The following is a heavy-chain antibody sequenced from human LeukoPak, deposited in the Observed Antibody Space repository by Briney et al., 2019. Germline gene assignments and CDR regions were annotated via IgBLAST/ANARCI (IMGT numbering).Heavy chain of an antibody. CDR3: ARDQYDSSGYHYYGMDV. CDR1: EFTVSSNY. D-gene: IGHD3-22*01. Sequence: GGSLRLSCAASEFTVSSNYMSWVRQAPGKGLEWVSVIYSSGSTYYADSVKGRFTISRDNSKNTLYLQMNSLRAEDTAVYYCARDQYDSSGYHYYGMDVWGQGTTVTVSS. CDR2: IYSSGST. V-gene: IGHV3-53*01. J-gene: IGHJ6*02.